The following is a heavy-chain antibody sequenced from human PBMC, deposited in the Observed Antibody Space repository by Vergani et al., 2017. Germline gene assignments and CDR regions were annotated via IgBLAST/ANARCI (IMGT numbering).Heavy chain of an antibody. CDR2: ISSSSSYI. Sequence: EVQLVESGGGLVKPGGSLRLSCAASGFTFSSYSMNWVRQAPGKGLEWVSSISSSSSYIYYADSVKGRFPISRDNAKNSLYLQMNSLRAEDTAVYYCARDADGYNPDYYYGMDVWGQGTTVTVSS. D-gene: IGHD5-24*01. J-gene: IGHJ6*02. V-gene: IGHV3-21*01. CDR1: GFTFSSYS. CDR3: ARDADGYNPDYYYGMDV.